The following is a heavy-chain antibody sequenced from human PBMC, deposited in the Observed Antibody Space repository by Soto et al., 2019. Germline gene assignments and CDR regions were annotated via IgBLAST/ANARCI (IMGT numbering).Heavy chain of an antibody. J-gene: IGHJ4*02. CDR3: ARGLSFGGVIDNDY. CDR2: IIPIFGTA. D-gene: IGHD3-16*02. V-gene: IGHV1-69*06. Sequence: QVQLVQSGAEVKKPGSSVKVSCKASGGTFSSYAISWVRQAPGQGLEWMGGIIPIFGTANYAQKFQGRVKITADKSTSIAYMELSSLRSEDTDVYYCARGLSFGGVIDNDYWGQGTLVTVSS. CDR1: GGTFSSYA.